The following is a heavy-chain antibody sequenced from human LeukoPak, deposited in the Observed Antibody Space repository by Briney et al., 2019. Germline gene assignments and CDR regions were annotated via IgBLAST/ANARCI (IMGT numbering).Heavy chain of an antibody. CDR3: ARDCSGGSCYSGSGFDP. Sequence: GASVKVSCKASGYTFTGYYMHWLRQAPGQGLEWMGGIVPIFGTANYAQKFQGRVTITADESTSTAYMELSSLRSEDTAVYYCARDCSGGSCYSGSGFDPWGQGTLVTVSS. CDR2: IVPIFGTA. V-gene: IGHV1-69*13. D-gene: IGHD2-15*01. CDR1: GYTFTGYY. J-gene: IGHJ5*02.